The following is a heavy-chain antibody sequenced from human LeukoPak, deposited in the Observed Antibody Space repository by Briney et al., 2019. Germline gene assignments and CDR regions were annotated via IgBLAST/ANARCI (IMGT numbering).Heavy chain of an antibody. J-gene: IGHJ3*02. D-gene: IGHD6-13*01. Sequence: GGPLRLSCAASGFTFSSYAMNWVRQAPGGGLGWVSYISGSDNTRSYAYSVRGRFTISRDNARSSMSPQINRLRAQDTAVYYSARRAAAAHLDGFDIWGQGTLITVSS. CDR1: GFTFSSYA. V-gene: IGHV3-48*03. CDR2: ISGSDNTR. CDR3: ARRAAAAHLDGFDI.